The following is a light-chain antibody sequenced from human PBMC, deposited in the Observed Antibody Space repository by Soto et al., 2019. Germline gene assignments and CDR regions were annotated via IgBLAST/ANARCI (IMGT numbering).Light chain of an antibody. Sequence: IVLTQSPGTLSLSPGERATLSCGASQSVTNNFLAWYQQKPGQAPRLLIYGASSTATGVPDRFSGSGSGTDFTLTISRLEPGDFAVYYCQKYGTPLFTFGPGTKVDIK. CDR2: GAS. V-gene: IGKV3-20*01. CDR3: QKYGTPLFT. J-gene: IGKJ3*01. CDR1: QSVTNNF.